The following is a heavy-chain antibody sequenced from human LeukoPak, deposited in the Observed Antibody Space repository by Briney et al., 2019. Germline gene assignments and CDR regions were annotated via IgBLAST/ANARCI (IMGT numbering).Heavy chain of an antibody. V-gene: IGHV3-21*01. Sequence: PGGSLRLSCAASGFTFSSYSMNWVRQAPGKGLEWVSSISSSSSYIYYADSVKGRFTISRDNAKNSLYLQMNSLRAEDTAVYYCARAPYDSSGYYYYDYYYYMDVWGKGTTVTVSS. D-gene: IGHD3-22*01. CDR2: ISSSSSYI. CDR3: ARAPYDSSGYYYYDYYYYMDV. CDR1: GFTFSSYS. J-gene: IGHJ6*03.